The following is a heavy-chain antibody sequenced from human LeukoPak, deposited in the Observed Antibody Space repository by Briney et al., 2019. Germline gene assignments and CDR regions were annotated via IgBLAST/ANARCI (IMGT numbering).Heavy chain of an antibody. Sequence: PSQTLSLTCTVSGGSISSGGYYWSWIRQHPGKGLEWIGYIHYSGSTYYNPSLKSRVTISVDTSKNQFSLKLSSVTAADTAVYYCARGDSSGYYRYWYFDLWGRGTLVTVSS. D-gene: IGHD3-22*01. CDR1: GGSISSGGYY. V-gene: IGHV4-31*03. J-gene: IGHJ2*01. CDR3: ARGDSSGYYRYWYFDL. CDR2: IHYSGST.